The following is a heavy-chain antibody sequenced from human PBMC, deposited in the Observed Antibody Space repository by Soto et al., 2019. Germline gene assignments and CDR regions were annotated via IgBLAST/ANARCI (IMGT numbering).Heavy chain of an antibody. J-gene: IGHJ4*02. CDR3: ARRKYLDY. Sequence: GGSLRLSCTTSGFTFGDYTMSWFRQAPGKGLEWIGYIRSNTYGGTTEYAASVKGRFTISRDDSKRVAHLQMNSLETEDTAVYFCARRKYLDYWGQGTLVTVSS. CDR2: IRSNTYGGTT. CDR1: GFTFGDYT. D-gene: IGHD6-6*01. V-gene: IGHV3-49*03.